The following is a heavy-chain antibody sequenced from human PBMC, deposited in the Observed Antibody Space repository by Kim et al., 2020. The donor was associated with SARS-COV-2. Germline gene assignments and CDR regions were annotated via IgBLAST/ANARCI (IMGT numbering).Heavy chain of an antibody. CDR3: ARDRWIFVGYYGMDV. J-gene: IGHJ6*02. CDR1: GGSFSGYY. Sequence: SETLSLTCAVYGGSFSGYYWSWIRQPPGKGLEWIGEINHSGSTNYNPSLKSRVTISVDTSKNQFSLKLSSVTAADTAVYYCARDRWIFVGYYGMDVWGQGTTVTVSS. CDR2: INHSGST. V-gene: IGHV4-34*01. D-gene: IGHD3-3*01.